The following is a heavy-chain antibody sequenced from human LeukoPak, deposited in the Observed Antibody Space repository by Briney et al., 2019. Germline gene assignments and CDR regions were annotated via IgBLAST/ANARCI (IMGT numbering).Heavy chain of an antibody. D-gene: IGHD4-23*01. CDR1: GFTFSSYA. CDR3: AKDKGAVETSYYFDY. V-gene: IGHV3-23*01. J-gene: IGHJ4*02. CDR2: ISGSGGST. Sequence: GGSLRLSCAASGFTFSSYAMSWVRQAPGKGLEWVSAISGSGGSTYYADSVKGRFTISRDNSKNTLYLQMNSLRAEDMALYYCAKDKGAVETSYYFDYWGQGTLVTVSS.